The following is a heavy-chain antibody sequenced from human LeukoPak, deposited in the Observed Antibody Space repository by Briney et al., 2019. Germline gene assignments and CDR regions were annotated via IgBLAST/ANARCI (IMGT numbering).Heavy chain of an antibody. J-gene: IGHJ4*02. Sequence: SETLSLTCTVSGGSISRYYWTWIRQSPGKGLEWIGYIYYSGSTNYNPSLKSRVTISVDMCKNQFSLNLNSVTAADTAVYYCARLDRQQQLEYYFDYWGQGTLVTVSS. CDR2: IYYSGST. D-gene: IGHD6-13*01. CDR1: GGSISRYY. V-gene: IGHV4-59*08. CDR3: ARLDRQQQLEYYFDY.